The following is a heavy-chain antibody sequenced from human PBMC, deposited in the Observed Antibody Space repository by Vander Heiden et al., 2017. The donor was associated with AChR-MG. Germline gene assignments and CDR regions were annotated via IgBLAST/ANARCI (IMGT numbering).Heavy chain of an antibody. V-gene: IGHV3-53*02. CDR3: ARGIPASYYYMDV. CDR2: LYSGGST. Sequence: EVQLVETGGGLIQPGGSLRLSCVASGFTVISNYMTWVRQAPGKGLEWVSVLYSGGSTYYADSLEGRFTISRDNSKNTVYLQMNSLRADDTAVYYCARGIPASYYYMDVWGKGTTVTVSS. J-gene: IGHJ6*03. D-gene: IGHD1-20*01. CDR1: GFTVISNY.